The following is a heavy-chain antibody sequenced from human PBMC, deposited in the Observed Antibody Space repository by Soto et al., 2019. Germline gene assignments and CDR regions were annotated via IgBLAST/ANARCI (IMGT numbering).Heavy chain of an antibody. CDR3: ARGEYCSSTSCYPDTTFDY. CDR1: GLPFSTYT. D-gene: IGHD2-2*01. V-gene: IGHV3-21*01. CDR2: ISSSSSYI. Sequence: EVQLVESGGGLVKPGGSLRLSCAASGLPFSTYTMNWVRRAPGKGLEWVSSISSSSSYIYYADSVKGRFTISRDNAKNSLYLQMNSLRAEDTAVYYCARGEYCSSTSCYPDTTFDYWGQGTLVTVSS. J-gene: IGHJ4*02.